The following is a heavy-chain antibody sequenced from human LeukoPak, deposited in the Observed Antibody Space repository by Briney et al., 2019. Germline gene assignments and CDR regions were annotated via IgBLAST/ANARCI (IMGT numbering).Heavy chain of an antibody. CDR3: AKDFGLTGTGGASFDY. CDR1: GFTFSSYG. D-gene: IGHD7-27*01. V-gene: IGHV3-30*02. J-gene: IGHJ4*02. CDR2: IRYDGSNK. Sequence: GGSLRLSCAASGFTFSSYGMHWVRQAPGKGLEWVAFIRYDGSNKYYADSVKGRFTISRDNSQNTLYLQMNSLRAEDTAVYYCAKDFGLTGTGGASFDYWGQGTLITVSS.